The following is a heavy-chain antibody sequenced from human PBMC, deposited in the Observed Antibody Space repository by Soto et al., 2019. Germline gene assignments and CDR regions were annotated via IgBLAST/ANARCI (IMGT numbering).Heavy chain of an antibody. CDR3: TRGSTDNWLYYFDY. CDR1: GFTFSGYA. J-gene: IGHJ4*02. CDR2: IRSKANSYAT. V-gene: IGHV3-73*01. Sequence: GGSLRLSCAASGFTFSGYAMHWVRQASGQGLEWVGRIRSKANSYATAYAASVKGRFTISRDDSKNTAYLQMNRLKTEDTAVYYCTRGSTDNWLYYFDYWGQGT. D-gene: IGHD4-17*01.